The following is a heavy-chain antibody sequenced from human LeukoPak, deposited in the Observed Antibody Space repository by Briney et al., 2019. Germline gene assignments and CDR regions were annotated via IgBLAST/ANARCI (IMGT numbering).Heavy chain of an antibody. D-gene: IGHD3-10*01. CDR2: ISAYNGNT. Sequence: ASVKVSCKASGYTFTSYGISWVRQAPGQGLEWMGWISAYNGNTNYAQKLQGRVTMATDTSTSTAYMELRSLRSDDTAVYYCASPGPHYGSGSYPPLYFDYWGQGTLVTVSS. J-gene: IGHJ4*02. CDR3: ASPGPHYGSGSYPPLYFDY. CDR1: GYTFTSYG. V-gene: IGHV1-18*01.